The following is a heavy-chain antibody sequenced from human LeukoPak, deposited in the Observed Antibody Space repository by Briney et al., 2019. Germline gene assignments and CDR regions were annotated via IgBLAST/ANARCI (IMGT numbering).Heavy chain of an antibody. V-gene: IGHV4-59*08. CDR1: GGSISSYY. Sequence: PSETLSLTCTVSGGSISSYYWSWIRQPPGKGLEWIGYIYYSGSTNYNPSLKSRVTISVDTSKNQFSLKLSSVTAADTAVYYCARTPIVGALLLWDYWGQGTLVTVSS. D-gene: IGHD1-26*01. J-gene: IGHJ4*02. CDR2: IYYSGST. CDR3: ARTPIVGALLLWDY.